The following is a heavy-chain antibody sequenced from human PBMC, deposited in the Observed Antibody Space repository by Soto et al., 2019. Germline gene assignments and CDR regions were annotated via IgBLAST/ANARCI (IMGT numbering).Heavy chain of an antibody. D-gene: IGHD3-22*01. CDR1: GGSISSSSYY. CDR3: ATPSEGVDSSGYYFGNYYYGMDV. J-gene: IGHJ6*02. CDR2: IYYSGST. Sequence: PSETLSLTCTVSGGSISSSSYYWGWIRQPPGKGLEWIGSIYYSGSTYYNPSLKSRVTISVDTSKNQFSLKLSSVTAADTAVYYCATPSEGVDSSGYYFGNYYYGMDVWGQGTTVTVSS. V-gene: IGHV4-39*01.